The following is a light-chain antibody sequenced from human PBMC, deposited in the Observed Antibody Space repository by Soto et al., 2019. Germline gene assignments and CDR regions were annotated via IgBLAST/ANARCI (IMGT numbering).Light chain of an antibody. CDR3: SSYTSSSTYVV. CDR2: DVS. CDR1: SSDVGDYNY. Sequence: QSALTQPASVSGSPGQSITISCTGTSSDVGDYNYVSWYQQHPGKAPKLMIYDVSNWPSGVSHRFSGSKSGNTASLTISVLQAEDEADYYCSSYTSSSTYVVFGGGTKLTVL. V-gene: IGLV2-14*01. J-gene: IGLJ2*01.